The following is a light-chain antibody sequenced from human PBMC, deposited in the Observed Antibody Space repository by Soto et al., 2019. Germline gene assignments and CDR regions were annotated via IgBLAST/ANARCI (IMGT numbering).Light chain of an antibody. CDR1: QSVYNDY. CDR2: GAS. CDR3: QQYGSSPRT. V-gene: IGKV3-20*01. Sequence: EIVLTQSPGTLSLSPGERATLSCRASQSVYNDYLAWYQQKPGQAPRLLIYGASSRASGIPDRFSGSGSGTDFTLAIGRLEPEDFAVYYCQQYGSSPRTFGQGTKVDIK. J-gene: IGKJ1*01.